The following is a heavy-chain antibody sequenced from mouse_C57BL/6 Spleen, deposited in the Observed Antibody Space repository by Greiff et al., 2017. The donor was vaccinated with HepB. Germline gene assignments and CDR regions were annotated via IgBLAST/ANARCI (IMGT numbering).Heavy chain of an antibody. D-gene: IGHD1-2*01. Sequence: VQLQQPGAELVRPGTSVKLSCKASGYTFTSYWMHWVKQRPGQGLEWIGVIDPSDSYTNYNQKFKGKATLTVDTSSSTSYMQLSSLTSEDSAVYYCASSHYYGIPYWYIDVWGTGTTVTVSS. CDR1: GYTFTSYW. CDR2: IDPSDSYT. CDR3: ASSHYYGIPYWYIDV. V-gene: IGHV1-59*01. J-gene: IGHJ1*03.